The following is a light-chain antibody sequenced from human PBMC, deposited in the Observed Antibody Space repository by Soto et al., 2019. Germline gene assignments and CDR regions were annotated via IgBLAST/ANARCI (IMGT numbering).Light chain of an antibody. CDR2: DVT. CDR1: SSDVGDYKF. Sequence: QSALTQPASVSGSPGQSITISCSGTSSDVGDYKFVSWYQQHPGKAPKLIIYDVTNRPSGVSNRFSGSKSGNTASLTISGLQAEDEADYYCTSYTSGRTAYVFGTGTNVTVL. J-gene: IGLJ1*01. V-gene: IGLV2-14*03. CDR3: TSYTSGRTAYV.